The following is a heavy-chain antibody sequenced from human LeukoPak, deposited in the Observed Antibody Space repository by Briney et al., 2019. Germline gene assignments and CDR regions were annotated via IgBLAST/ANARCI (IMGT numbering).Heavy chain of an antibody. CDR3: AIQSIVGATAAFDY. CDR1: GGTFSSYT. V-gene: IGHV1-69*02. J-gene: IGHJ4*02. CDR2: IIPILGIA. D-gene: IGHD1-26*01. Sequence: SVKVSCKXSGGTFSSYTISWVRQAPGQGLEWMGRIIPILGIANYAQKFQGRVTTTADKSTSTAYMELSSLRSEDTAVYYCAIQSIVGATAAFDYWGQGTLVTVSS.